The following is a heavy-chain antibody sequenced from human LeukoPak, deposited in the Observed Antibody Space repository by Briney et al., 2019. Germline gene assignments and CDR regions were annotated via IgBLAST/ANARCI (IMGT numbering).Heavy chain of an antibody. Sequence: SETLSLTCAVYGGSFSGYYWSWIRQPPGKGLEWIGEINHSGSTNYNPSFKSRVTISVDTSKNQFSLKLSSVTAADTAVYYCARGQRKYSYGFPPDYYYYYGMDVWGQGTTVTVSS. V-gene: IGHV4-34*01. CDR2: INHSGST. D-gene: IGHD5-18*01. J-gene: IGHJ6*02. CDR3: ARGQRKYSYGFPPDYYYYYGMDV. CDR1: GGSFSGYY.